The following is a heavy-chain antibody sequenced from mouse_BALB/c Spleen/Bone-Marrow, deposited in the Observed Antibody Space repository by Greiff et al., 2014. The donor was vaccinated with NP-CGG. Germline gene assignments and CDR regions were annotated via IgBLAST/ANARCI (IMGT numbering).Heavy chain of an antibody. CDR1: GYAFTNYL. D-gene: IGHD1-1*01. Sequence: VQRVESGAELVRPGTSVKVSCKASGYAFTNYLIEWVKQRPGQGLEWIGVINPGSGGTNYNEKFKGKATLTADKSSSTAYMQLSSLTSDDSAVYFCARRITVVAPPAHWGQGTLVTVSA. CDR2: INPGSGGT. V-gene: IGHV1-54*01. CDR3: ARRITVVAPPAH. J-gene: IGHJ3*01.